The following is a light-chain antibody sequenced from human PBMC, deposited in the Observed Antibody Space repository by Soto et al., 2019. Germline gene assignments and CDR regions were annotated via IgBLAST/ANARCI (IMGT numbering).Light chain of an antibody. CDR2: SNN. CDR3: AAWDDSLSGVV. CDR1: SSNIGRNT. V-gene: IGLV1-44*01. Sequence: QSVLTQPPSASGTPGQRVTISCSGSSSNIGRNTVNWYQQLPGTAPKVLIYSNNQRPSGVPDRFSGSKSGTSASLDISGLQSEDEADYYCAAWDDSLSGVVFGGGTKLTVL. J-gene: IGLJ2*01.